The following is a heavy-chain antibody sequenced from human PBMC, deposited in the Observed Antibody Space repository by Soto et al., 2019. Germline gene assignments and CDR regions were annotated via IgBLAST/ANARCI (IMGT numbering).Heavy chain of an antibody. J-gene: IGHJ6*02. CDR1: GYTFTGYY. CDR3: ARDNCSGGSCYSDARMDV. D-gene: IGHD2-15*01. V-gene: IGHV1-2*04. Sequence: ASVKVSWKASGYTFTGYYIHWVRQAPGQGLEWMGWINPNSGGTSYAQKFQGWVTMTRDTSISTAYMELSRLIPDDTAVYYCARDNCSGGSCYSDARMDVWGQGTTVTVSS. CDR2: INPNSGGT.